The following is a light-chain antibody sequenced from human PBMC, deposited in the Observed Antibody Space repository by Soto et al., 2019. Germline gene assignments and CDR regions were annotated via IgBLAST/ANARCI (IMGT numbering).Light chain of an antibody. V-gene: IGKV1-5*03. CDR3: QQDNGFSWT. Sequence: DIQLTQSPSTLSASVGDRVIITCRASQTIGTWLAWYQQHPGKVPKLLIYGASTLDGGVPSTFSSSGSATHFTLTISSLQPDDFATYYGQQDNGFSWTFGQGTKVEIK. CDR1: QTIGTW. CDR2: GAS. J-gene: IGKJ1*01.